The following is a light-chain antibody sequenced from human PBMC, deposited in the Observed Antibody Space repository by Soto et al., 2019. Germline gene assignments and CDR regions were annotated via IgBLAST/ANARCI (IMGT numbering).Light chain of an antibody. J-gene: IGKJ4*01. CDR1: QIISSW. CDR3: QQTYSDIS. V-gene: IGKV1-5*01. CDR2: DAS. Sequence: DIQMTQSPSTVSASVVDRVTITCRASQIISSWLAWYQQKPGKAPKLLMFDASSLGSGTPSRFSGRRSGADFTLTISGQQPEDFASYHCQQTYSDISFGGGTKVDI.